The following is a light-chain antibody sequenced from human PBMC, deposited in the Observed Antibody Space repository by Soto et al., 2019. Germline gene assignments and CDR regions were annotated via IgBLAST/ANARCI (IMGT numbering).Light chain of an antibody. J-gene: IGKJ3*01. V-gene: IGKV1-17*01. CDR1: QAIGNY. CDR2: AAS. Sequence: IQLTQSPSSLSASVGDRVTVTCRASQAIGNYLDWFQQKPGKAPDHLISAASTVRSGVPSRFSGSGSGTEFTLTISGLQPEDFATYYCQKHNTVPLTFGPGTKVDIK. CDR3: QKHNTVPLT.